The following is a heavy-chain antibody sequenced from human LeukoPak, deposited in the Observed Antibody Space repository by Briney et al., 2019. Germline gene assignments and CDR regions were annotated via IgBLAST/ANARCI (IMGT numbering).Heavy chain of an antibody. V-gene: IGHV4-39*07. CDR2: IYYSGST. CDR3: ARGEGYSYGSIPGR. Sequence: SETLSLTCTVSGGSISSSSYYWGWIRQPPGKGLEWIGSIYYSGSTYYNPSLKSRVTISVDTSKNQFSLKLSSVTAADTAVYYCARGEGYSYGSIPGRWGQGTLVTVSS. CDR1: GGSISSSSYY. D-gene: IGHD5-18*01. J-gene: IGHJ4*02.